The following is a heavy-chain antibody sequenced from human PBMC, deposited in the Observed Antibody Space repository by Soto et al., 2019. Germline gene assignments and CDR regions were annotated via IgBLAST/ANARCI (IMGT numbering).Heavy chain of an antibody. CDR1: GGSISSYD. CDR2: IYTSGGT. V-gene: IGHV4-4*07. J-gene: IGHJ5*01. CDR3: ARESSLLLPDSGKKIDP. D-gene: IGHD3-10*01. Sequence: SETLSLTCTVSGGSISSYDWSWIRQPAGKGLEWIGRIYTSGGTNYNPSLKSRLSISIDTSRKQFSLKLTSATAADTAVYYCARESSLLLPDSGKKIDPWGQGILVTVSS.